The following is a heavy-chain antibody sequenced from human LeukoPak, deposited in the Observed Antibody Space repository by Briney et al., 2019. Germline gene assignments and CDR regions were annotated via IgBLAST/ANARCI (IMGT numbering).Heavy chain of an antibody. CDR1: GFTFSTYW. CDR3: ATDVPAVTIFGY. D-gene: IGHD2-2*01. CDR2: INSDGSST. Sequence: GGSLRLSCAASGFTFSTYWMHWVRQAPGTGLVWVSLINSDGSSTNYTDSVKGRFTISRDNAKNTLYLQMNSLRAEDTAVYYCATDVPAVTIFGYWGQGTLVTVSS. J-gene: IGHJ4*02. V-gene: IGHV3-74*01.